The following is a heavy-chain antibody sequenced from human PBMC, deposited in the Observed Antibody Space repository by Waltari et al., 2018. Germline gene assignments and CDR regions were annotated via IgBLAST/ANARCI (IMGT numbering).Heavy chain of an antibody. J-gene: IGHJ2*01. V-gene: IGHV3-74*01. CDR2: INGDGSST. D-gene: IGHD3-10*01. CDR3: ARDIRGPVGQRPPWYFDL. CDR1: GFTFSSYW. Sequence: EVQLVESGGGLVQPGGSLRLSCAASGFTFSSYWMHWVRQAPGKGLVWVSRINGDGSSTSYADSVKGRFTSSGDNAKNTLYLQMNSLRAEDTAVYYCARDIRGPVGQRPPWYFDLWGRGTLVTVSS.